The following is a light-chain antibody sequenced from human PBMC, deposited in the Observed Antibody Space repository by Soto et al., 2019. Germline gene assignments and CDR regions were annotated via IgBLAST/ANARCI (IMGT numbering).Light chain of an antibody. CDR1: QTISSW. Sequence: DIQMTQSPSTLSGSVGDRVTITCRASQTISSWLAWYQQKPGKAPKLLIYKASTLKSGVPSRFSGSGSGTDFTLTISSLQPEDFATYYCQQTYNTLPSTFGQGTRLEIK. J-gene: IGKJ5*01. V-gene: IGKV1-5*03. CDR2: KAS. CDR3: QQTYNTLPST.